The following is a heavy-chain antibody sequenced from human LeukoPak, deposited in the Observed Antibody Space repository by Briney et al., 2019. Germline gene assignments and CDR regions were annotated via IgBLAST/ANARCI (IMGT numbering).Heavy chain of an antibody. Sequence: SETLSLTCAVYGGSFSGYYWNWIRQSPGKGLEWIGGISHSGRTIYNPSLKSRVTISVDMSMNQFSLRLSSVTAADTAVYYCARLDDEVGIDYWGQGTLVTVSS. J-gene: IGHJ4*02. D-gene: IGHD1-26*01. CDR1: GGSFSGYY. V-gene: IGHV4-34*01. CDR3: ARLDDEVGIDY. CDR2: ISHSGRT.